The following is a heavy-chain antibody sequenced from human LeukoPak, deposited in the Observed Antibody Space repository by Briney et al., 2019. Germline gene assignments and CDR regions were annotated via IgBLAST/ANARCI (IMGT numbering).Heavy chain of an antibody. CDR1: GGSISSSSYY. CDR3: ARVIQVAKD. V-gene: IGHV4-39*07. Sequence: SETLSLTCTVSGGSISSSSYYWGWIRQPPGKGLEWIGSIYYSGSTYYNPSLKSRVTISVDASKNQFSLKLSSVTAADTAVYYCARVIQVAKDWGQGTLVTVSS. CDR2: IYYSGST. J-gene: IGHJ4*02. D-gene: IGHD2-15*01.